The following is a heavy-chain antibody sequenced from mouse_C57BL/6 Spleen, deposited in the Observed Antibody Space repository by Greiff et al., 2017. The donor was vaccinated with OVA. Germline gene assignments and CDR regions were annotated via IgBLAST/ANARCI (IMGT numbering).Heavy chain of an antibody. CDR2: ISDGGSYT. CDR3: ARDTYYGSSDYDAMDY. Sequence: EVNLVESGGGLVKPGGSLKLSCAASGFTFSSYAMSWVRQTPEKRLEWVATISDGGSYTYYPDNVKGRFTISRDNAKNNLYLQMSHLKSEDTAMYYCARDTYYGSSDYDAMDYWGQGTSVTVSS. J-gene: IGHJ4*01. V-gene: IGHV5-4*01. CDR1: GFTFSSYA. D-gene: IGHD1-1*01.